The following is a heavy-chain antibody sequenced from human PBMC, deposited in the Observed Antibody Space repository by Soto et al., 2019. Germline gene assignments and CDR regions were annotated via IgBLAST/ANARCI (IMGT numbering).Heavy chain of an antibody. CDR3: ARYQYSGYEPYLYAMDV. D-gene: IGHD5-12*01. CDR1: YW. V-gene: IGHV5-51*01. J-gene: IGHJ6*02. CDR2: IFPGDSDT. Sequence: YWIAWVRQLPGKGLEWMGIIFPGDSDTRYSPPFHGQVTISADKSLSTAYLQWSSLKASDTGMYFCARYQYSGYEPYLYAMDVWGQGTTVTVSS.